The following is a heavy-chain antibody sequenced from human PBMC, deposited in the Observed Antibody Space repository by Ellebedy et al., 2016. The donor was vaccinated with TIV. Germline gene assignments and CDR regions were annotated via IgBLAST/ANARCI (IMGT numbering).Heavy chain of an antibody. D-gene: IGHD5-18*01. V-gene: IGHV4-34*01. J-gene: IGHJ4*02. CDR1: GGSFSGYY. CDR3: ACGFSYGLLDY. CDR2: INHSGRT. Sequence: MPSETLSLTFAVYGGSFSGYYWSWIRQPPGQGLEWIGEINHSGRTNYNPSLKSRVTISVDTSKNQFSLKLSSVTAADTAVFYCACGFSYGLLDYWGQGTLVAVSS.